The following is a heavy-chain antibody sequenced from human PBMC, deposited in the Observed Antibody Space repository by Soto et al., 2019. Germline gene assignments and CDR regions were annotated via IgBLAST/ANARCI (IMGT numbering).Heavy chain of an antibody. D-gene: IGHD4-17*01. CDR2: INAGNGNT. V-gene: IGHV1-3*01. CDR3: ASSPLGYGDLHY. J-gene: IGHJ4*02. CDR1: GYTFTSYA. Sequence: GASVKVSCKASGYTFTSYAMHWVRQAPGQRLEWMGWINAGNGNTKYSQKFQGRVTITRDTSASTAYMELNSLRAEDTAVYYCASSPLGYGDLHYWGQGTLVTVSS.